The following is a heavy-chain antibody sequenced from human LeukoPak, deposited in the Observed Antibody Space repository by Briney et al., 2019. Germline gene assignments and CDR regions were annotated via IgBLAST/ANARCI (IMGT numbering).Heavy chain of an antibody. D-gene: IGHD6-19*01. CDR3: ARMGYSSGWLG. CDR1: GFTFSDYY. J-gene: IGHJ4*02. V-gene: IGHV3-11*04. CDR2: ISTRDNTI. Sequence: GGSLRLSCTASGFTFSDYYMSWIRQTPGKGLEWLSYISTRDNTIQYADSVKGRFTISRDNAKKSLYLQMNSLRAEDTAVYYCARMGYSSGWLGWGQGTLVTVSS.